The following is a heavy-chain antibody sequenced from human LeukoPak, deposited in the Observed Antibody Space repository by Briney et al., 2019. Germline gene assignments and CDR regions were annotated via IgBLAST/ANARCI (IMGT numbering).Heavy chain of an antibody. V-gene: IGHV3-21*01. CDR3: ARDMYSSVYYMDV. J-gene: IGHJ6*03. Sequence: GGSLRLSCAASGFTFSSYSMNWVRQAPGKGLEWVSSISSSSSYIYYADSVKGRFTISRDNAKNSLYLQINSLRAEDTAVYYCARDMYSSVYYMDVWGKGTTVTVSS. CDR2: ISSSSSYI. CDR1: GFTFSSYS. D-gene: IGHD6-19*01.